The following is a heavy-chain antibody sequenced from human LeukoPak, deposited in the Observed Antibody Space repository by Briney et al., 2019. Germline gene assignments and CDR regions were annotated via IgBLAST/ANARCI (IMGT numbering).Heavy chain of an antibody. J-gene: IGHJ4*02. Sequence: PGGSLRLSCAASGFTFSSYEMNWVRQAPGKGLEWVSYISSSGSTIYYADSVKGRFTISRDNAKNSLYLQMNSLRAEDTAVYYCASYWVNNLDCWGQGTLVTVSS. V-gene: IGHV3-48*03. CDR2: ISSSGSTI. CDR1: GFTFSSYE. CDR3: ASYWVNNLDC. D-gene: IGHD1/OR15-1a*01.